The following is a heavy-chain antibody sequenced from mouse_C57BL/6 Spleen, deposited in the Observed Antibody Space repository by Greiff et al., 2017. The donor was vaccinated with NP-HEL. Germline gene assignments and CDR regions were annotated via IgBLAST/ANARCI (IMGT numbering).Heavy chain of an antibody. CDR2: IYPGDGDT. D-gene: IGHD2-5*01. V-gene: IGHV1-80*01. Sequence: QVQLKQSGAELVKPGASVKISCKASGYAFSSYWMNWVKQRPGKGLEWIGQIYPGDGDTNYNGKFKGKATLTADKSSSTAYMQLSSLTSEDSAVYFCYSNDWFAYWGQGTLVTVSA. J-gene: IGHJ3*01. CDR1: GYAFSSYW. CDR3: YSNDWFAY.